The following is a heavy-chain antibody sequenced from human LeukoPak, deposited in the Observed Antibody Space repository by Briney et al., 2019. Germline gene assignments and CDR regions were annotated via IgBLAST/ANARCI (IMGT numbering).Heavy chain of an antibody. V-gene: IGHV3-15*01. J-gene: IGHJ4*02. D-gene: IGHD3-22*01. CDR1: GFTFSNAW. CDR2: VKSKADGGTT. Sequence: RAGGSLRLYCAASGFTFSNAWMNWVRQAPGKGLEWVGRVKSKADGGTTEYAAPVKGRFTISRDDSKNTLYLQMNSLKTEDAAVYYCTTGDSSSPLWGQGTLVTVSS. CDR3: TTGDSSSPL.